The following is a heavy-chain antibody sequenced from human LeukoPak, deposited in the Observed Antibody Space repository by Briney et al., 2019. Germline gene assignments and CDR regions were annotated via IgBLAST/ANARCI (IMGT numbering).Heavy chain of an antibody. V-gene: IGHV4-59*01. CDR3: ARQSISGSSLSYFDY. CDR1: GGSISSYY. J-gene: IGHJ4*02. CDR2: IYDSGST. D-gene: IGHD3-22*01. Sequence: SETLSLTCTVSGGSISSYYWSWIRQPPGKGLEWIGNIYDSGSTNYNPSLKSRLTISVDTSKNQCSLKLSSVTAADTAVYYCARQSISGSSLSYFDYWGQGTLVNVCS.